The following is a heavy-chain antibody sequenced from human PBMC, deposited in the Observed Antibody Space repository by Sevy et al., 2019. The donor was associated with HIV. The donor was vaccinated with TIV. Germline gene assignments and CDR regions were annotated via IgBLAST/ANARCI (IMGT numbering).Heavy chain of an antibody. J-gene: IGHJ4*02. V-gene: IGHV5-51*01. CDR1: GYTFTRHW. Sequence: GESLKISCKGSGYTFTRHWIGWVRQMPGKGLEWMGLIYPGDSDPRYSPRYSPSFQGQVTISSDKSSTTAYLQWSSLKASDTAIYYCARPVDYDDSSGSLDWGQGTLVTVSS. D-gene: IGHD3-22*01. CDR2: IYPGDSDP. CDR3: ARPVDYDDSSGSLD.